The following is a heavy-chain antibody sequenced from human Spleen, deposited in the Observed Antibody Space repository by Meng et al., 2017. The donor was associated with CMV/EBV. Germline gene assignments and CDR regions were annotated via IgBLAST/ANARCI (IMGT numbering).Heavy chain of an antibody. V-gene: IGHV3-49*04. CDR3: TYYGGNADY. Sequence: GGSLRLSCAVSGFTFSSYSMNWVRQAPGKGLEWVGFIRSKPYGGTTEYAASVKGRFTISRDDSKSIAYLQMNSLKTEDTAVYYCTYYGGNADYWGQGTLVTVSS. J-gene: IGHJ4*02. CDR2: IRSKPYGGTT. CDR1: GFTFSSYS. D-gene: IGHD4-23*01.